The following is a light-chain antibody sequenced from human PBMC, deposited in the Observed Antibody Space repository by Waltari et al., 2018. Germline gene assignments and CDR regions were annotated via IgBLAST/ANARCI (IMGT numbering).Light chain of an antibody. J-gene: IGKJ2*01. Sequence: EIVITHSPATLSVSPGERATLSCRANQSISNNLAWYQQRPGQDPRVVIYAASTRATGVPARFSGSGLAGTVSLTISSLLSEDFAVYYCQQYKDWPPATFGQGTKLEIK. CDR2: AAS. CDR3: QQYKDWPPAT. V-gene: IGKV3-15*01. CDR1: QSISNN.